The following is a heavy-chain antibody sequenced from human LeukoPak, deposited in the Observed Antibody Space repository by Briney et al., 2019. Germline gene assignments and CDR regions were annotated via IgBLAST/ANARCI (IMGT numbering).Heavy chain of an antibody. V-gene: IGHV1-46*01. Sequence: ASVKVSCKASGYTFTSYYMHWVRQAPGQGLEWMGIINPSGGSTSYAQKFQGRVTMTRDTSTGTVYMELSSLRSEDTAVYYCARVGGSSWYQWYFDLWGRGTLVTVSS. CDR2: INPSGGST. CDR1: GYTFTSYY. CDR3: ARVGGSSWYQWYFDL. J-gene: IGHJ2*01. D-gene: IGHD6-13*01.